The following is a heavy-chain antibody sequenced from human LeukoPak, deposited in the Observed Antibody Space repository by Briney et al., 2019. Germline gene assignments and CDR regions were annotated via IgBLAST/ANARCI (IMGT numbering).Heavy chain of an antibody. J-gene: IGHJ5*02. Sequence: ASVKVSCKASGYTFTSYGISWVRQAPGQGLEWMGWISAYNGNTNYAQKLQGRVTMTTDTSTSTAYMELRSLRSDDTAVYYCARDLRVFEGGSSFDRNWFDPWGQGTLVTVSS. CDR3: ARDLRVFEGGSSFDRNWFDP. CDR1: GYTFTSYG. V-gene: IGHV1-18*01. CDR2: ISAYNGNT. D-gene: IGHD6-13*01.